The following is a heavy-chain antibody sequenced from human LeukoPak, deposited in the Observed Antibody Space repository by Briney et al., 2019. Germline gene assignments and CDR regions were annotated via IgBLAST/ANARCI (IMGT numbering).Heavy chain of an antibody. Sequence: SETLSLTCTVSGGSISSYYWSWIRQPPGKGLEWIGYIYYSGSTNYNPSLKSRVTISVDTSKNQFSLKLSSVTAADTAVYYCARVLVARPYYYYYYMDVWGKGTTVTVSS. J-gene: IGHJ6*03. CDR1: GGSISSYY. D-gene: IGHD5-12*01. CDR2: IYYSGST. V-gene: IGHV4-59*01. CDR3: ARVLVARPYYYYYYMDV.